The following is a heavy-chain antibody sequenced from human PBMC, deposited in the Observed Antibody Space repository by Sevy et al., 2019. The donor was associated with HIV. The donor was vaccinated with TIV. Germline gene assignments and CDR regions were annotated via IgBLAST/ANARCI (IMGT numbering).Heavy chain of an antibody. CDR3: ARGGYYYDSSGYYSFDY. V-gene: IGHV3-30-3*01. CDR1: GFTFSSYA. D-gene: IGHD3-22*01. CDR2: ISYDGSNK. Sequence: GGSLRLSCAASGFTFSSYAMHWVRQAPGKGLEWVAVISYDGSNKYYADSVKGRFTISRDNSKNTLYLQMNSLRAEDTVVYYCARGGYYYDSSGYYSFDYWGQGTLVTVSS. J-gene: IGHJ4*02.